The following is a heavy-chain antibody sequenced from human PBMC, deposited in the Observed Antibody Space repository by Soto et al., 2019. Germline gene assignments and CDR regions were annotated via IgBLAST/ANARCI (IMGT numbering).Heavy chain of an antibody. V-gene: IGHV3-11*01. CDR1: GFTFSDYY. CDR2: ISSSGSTI. Sequence: PGGSLRLSCAASGFTFSDYYMGWIRQAPGKWLEWVSYISSSGSTIYYADSVKGRFTISRDNAKNSLYLQMNSLRAEDTAVYYCASPGGGITMVRGVKGWFDPWGQGXLVTVYS. CDR3: ASPGGGITMVRGVKGWFDP. D-gene: IGHD3-10*01. J-gene: IGHJ5*02.